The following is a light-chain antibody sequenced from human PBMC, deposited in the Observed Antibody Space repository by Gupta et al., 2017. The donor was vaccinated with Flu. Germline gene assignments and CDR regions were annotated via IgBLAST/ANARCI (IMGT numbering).Light chain of an antibody. V-gene: IGLV2-14*01. CDR3: SSYTNTTTLWV. J-gene: IGLJ3*02. Sequence: QSALTQPASVSGSPGQSITITCTGTNNDIGVYNYVSWYQHHPGKAPKVIIYDVSDRPSGVSDRFSGSKSGITASLTISGLQADDEANYYCSSYTNTTTLWVFGGGTKLTVL. CDR1: NNDIGVYNY. CDR2: DVS.